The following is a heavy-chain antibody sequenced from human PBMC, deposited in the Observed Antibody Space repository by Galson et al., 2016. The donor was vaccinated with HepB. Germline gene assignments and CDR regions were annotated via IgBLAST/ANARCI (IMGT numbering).Heavy chain of an antibody. Sequence: SVSGNSITWNWIRQSPSRGLEWLGRTYYRSKWYHDYAISVKSRITINPDTSKNQFSLQLKSVTPEDTAVYYCSRDRHNSSWYEIDYWGQGTLVTVSS. CDR3: SRDRHNSSWYEIDY. CDR2: TYYRSKWYH. D-gene: IGHD6-13*01. CDR1: SVSGNSIT. J-gene: IGHJ4*02. V-gene: IGHV6-1*01.